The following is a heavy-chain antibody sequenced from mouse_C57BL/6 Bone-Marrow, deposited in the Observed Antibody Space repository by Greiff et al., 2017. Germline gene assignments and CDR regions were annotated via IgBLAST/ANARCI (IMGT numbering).Heavy chain of an antibody. Sequence: VQLQQSGPELVKPGASVKISCKASGYTFTDYYMNWVKQSHGKSLEWIGDINPNNGGTSYNQKFKGKATLTVDKSSSTAYMELRSLTSEDSAVYYCARCDYGNYEFAYWGQGTLVTVSA. V-gene: IGHV1-26*01. CDR1: GYTFTDYY. CDR2: INPNNGGT. J-gene: IGHJ3*01. D-gene: IGHD2-1*01. CDR3: ARCDYGNYEFAY.